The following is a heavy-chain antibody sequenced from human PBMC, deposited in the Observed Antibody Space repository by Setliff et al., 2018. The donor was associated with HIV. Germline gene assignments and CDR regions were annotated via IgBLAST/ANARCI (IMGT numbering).Heavy chain of an antibody. CDR1: GLTFSNCG. J-gene: IGHJ4*02. V-gene: IGHV3-30*02. CDR2: IRSDGSNK. CDR3: AKRPLAGRGSGYYFDY. Sequence: GGSLRLSCATSGLTFSNCGMHWVRQAPGKGLGWVAPIRSDGSNKYYADSVTGRFTISRDDSKTTLYLQMTSLRAEDTAIYYCAKRPLAGRGSGYYFDYWGQGTLVTVSS. D-gene: IGHD6-19*01.